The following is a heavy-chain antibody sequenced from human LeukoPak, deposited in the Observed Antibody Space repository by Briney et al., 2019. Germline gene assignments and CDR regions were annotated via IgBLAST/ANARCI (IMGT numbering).Heavy chain of an antibody. Sequence: SDSLSLACAVSAYSISSGYNGAWIRQPPGKGLERIGSMMQSGSTYYNPSLKSRVNMAVDTSKNQISLKLSSGTGADTAVYYCARASRSYGSGRYFYYGMDVWGKGTTVTVSS. D-gene: IGHD3-10*01. CDR2: MMQSGST. J-gene: IGHJ6*04. V-gene: IGHV4-38-2*01. CDR1: AYSISSGYN. CDR3: ARASRSYGSGRYFYYGMDV.